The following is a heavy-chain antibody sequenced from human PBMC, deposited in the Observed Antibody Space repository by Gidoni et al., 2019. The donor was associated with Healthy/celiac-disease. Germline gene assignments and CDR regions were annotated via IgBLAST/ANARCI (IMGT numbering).Heavy chain of an antibody. D-gene: IGHD2-15*01. CDR2: INHSGRT. Sequence: QVQLQQWGAGLLKPSETLSLTCAVYGGSFSGYYWSWIRQPPGKGLEWIGEINHSGRTNYNPSLKSRVTISVDTSKNQFSLKLSSVTAADTAVYYCARGRHDIVVVVAANRRAFDIWGQGTMVTVSS. J-gene: IGHJ3*02. CDR1: GGSFSGYY. V-gene: IGHV4-34*01. CDR3: ARGRHDIVVVVAANRRAFDI.